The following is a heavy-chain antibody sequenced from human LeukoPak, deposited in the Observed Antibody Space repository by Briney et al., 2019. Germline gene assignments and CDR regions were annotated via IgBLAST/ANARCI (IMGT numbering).Heavy chain of an antibody. D-gene: IGHD2-8*02. J-gene: IGHJ3*02. CDR1: GGSISSSSYY. CDR2: IYYSGST. Sequence: PSETLSLTCTVSGGSISSSSYYWGWIRQPPGKGLEWIGSIYYSGSTYYNPSLKSRVTISVDTSKNQFSLKPSSVTAADTAVYYCARDPSVVYDAFDIWGQGTMVTVSS. CDR3: ARDPSVVYDAFDI. V-gene: IGHV4-39*02.